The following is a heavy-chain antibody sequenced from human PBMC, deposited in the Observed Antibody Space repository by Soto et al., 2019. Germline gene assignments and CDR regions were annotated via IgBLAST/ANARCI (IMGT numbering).Heavy chain of an antibody. Sequence: ASVKVSCKASGYSFTSYYMHWLRQAPGQGLEWMGIINPSGGSTTYAQKFQGRVTMTRDTSTSTVYMELNSLRAGDTAIYFCARAIGPTLFDYWGQGTLVTVSS. J-gene: IGHJ4*02. D-gene: IGHD3-22*01. CDR2: INPSGGST. CDR1: GYSFTSYY. V-gene: IGHV1-46*01. CDR3: ARAIGPTLFDY.